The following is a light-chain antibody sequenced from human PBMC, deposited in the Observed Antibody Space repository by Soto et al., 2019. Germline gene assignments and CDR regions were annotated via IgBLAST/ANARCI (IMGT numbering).Light chain of an antibody. J-gene: IGKJ3*01. Sequence: EIVLTQSPGTLSLSPGERATLSCRASQSVSSSYLAWYQQKPGQAPRLLIYGASNRATGIPDRFSVSASGTDFTLTISRLEPEDFAVSYCQHYGTSALFGPGTQVDIK. CDR1: QSVSSSY. CDR3: QHYGTSAL. CDR2: GAS. V-gene: IGKV3-20*01.